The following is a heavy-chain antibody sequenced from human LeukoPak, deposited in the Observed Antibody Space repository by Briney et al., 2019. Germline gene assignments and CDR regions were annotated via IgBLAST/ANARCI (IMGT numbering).Heavy chain of an antibody. V-gene: IGHV3-66*01. J-gene: IGHJ4*02. CDR3: ATGERMVRGDGVDY. D-gene: IGHD3-10*01. CDR2: IYSGGST. Sequence: GGSLRLSCAASGFTVRNNYMSWVRQAPGKGLEWVSVIYSGGSTYYADSVKGRFTISRDNSKNTLYLQMNSLRAEDTAVYFCATGERMVRGDGVDYWGQGALVTVSS. CDR1: GFTVRNNY.